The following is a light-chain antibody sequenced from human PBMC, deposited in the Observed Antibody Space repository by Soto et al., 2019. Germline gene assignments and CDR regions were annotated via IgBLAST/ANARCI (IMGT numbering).Light chain of an antibody. CDR2: RAS. J-gene: IGKJ1*01. CDR1: QSIVDW. V-gene: IGKV1-5*03. CDR3: QQYHIYSWT. Sequence: DIQMTQSPSTLSASVGDRVTITCRASQSIVDWLAWYQQKPGKAPRLLIYRASTLQRGVSSRFRGSGSGTEFTLTISDLQPDDFATYYCQQYHIYSWTFGQGTKWIS.